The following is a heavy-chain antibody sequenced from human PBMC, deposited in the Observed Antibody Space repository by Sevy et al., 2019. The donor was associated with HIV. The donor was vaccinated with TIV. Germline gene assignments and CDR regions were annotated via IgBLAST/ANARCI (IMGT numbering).Heavy chain of an antibody. V-gene: IGHV3-48*01. Sequence: GGSLRLSCAASGFTFSSYSMNWVRQAPGKGLEWVSYISSSSSTIYYADSMKGRFTISRDNAKNSLYLQMNSLRAEDTAVYYCARTGPPGYYYDSSGSDYWGQGTLVTVSS. J-gene: IGHJ4*02. D-gene: IGHD3-22*01. CDR1: GFTFSSYS. CDR3: ARTGPPGYYYDSSGSDY. CDR2: ISSSSSTI.